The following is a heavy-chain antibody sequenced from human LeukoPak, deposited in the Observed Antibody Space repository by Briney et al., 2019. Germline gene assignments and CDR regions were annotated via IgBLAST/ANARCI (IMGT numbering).Heavy chain of an antibody. V-gene: IGHV3-7*01. J-gene: IGHJ4*02. Sequence: GGSLRLSCAASGFTFSSYWMSWVRQAPGKGLEWVANIKQDGSEKYYVDSVKGRFTISRDNAKNSLYLQMNSLRAEDTAIYYCARELEYCSSTTCWAFDYWGQGTLVTVSS. CDR2: IKQDGSEK. CDR1: GFTFSSYW. D-gene: IGHD2-2*01. CDR3: ARELEYCSSTTCWAFDY.